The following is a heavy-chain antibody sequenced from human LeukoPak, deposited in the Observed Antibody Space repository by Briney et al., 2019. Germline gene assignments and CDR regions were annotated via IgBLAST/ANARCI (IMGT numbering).Heavy chain of an antibody. Sequence: GSLRLSCAASGFTFSSYAMSWIRQPPGKGLEWIGYIYYSGSTNYNPSLKSRVTISVDTSKNQFSLKLSSVTAADTAVYYCARDGGKFDYWGQGTLVTVSS. V-gene: IGHV4-59*01. CDR1: GFTFSSYA. D-gene: IGHD3-3*01. CDR3: ARDGGKFDY. CDR2: IYYSGST. J-gene: IGHJ4*02.